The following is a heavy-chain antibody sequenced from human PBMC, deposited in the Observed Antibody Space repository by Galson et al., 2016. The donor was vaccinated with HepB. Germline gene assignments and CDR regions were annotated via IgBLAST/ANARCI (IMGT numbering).Heavy chain of an antibody. CDR3: ARAVRSSGFDTPPSY. J-gene: IGHJ4*02. V-gene: IGHV4-61*08. D-gene: IGHD3-22*01. Sequence: ETLSLTCNVSGDSIGRGDFYWNWVRQPPGKGLEWIGYIYYNGRTNYNSSLQSRVTISFDKSKNQFSLNVAFVTPADTAVYYCARAVRSSGFDTPPSYWGQGTRVTVSS. CDR2: IYYNGRT. CDR1: GDSIGRGDFY.